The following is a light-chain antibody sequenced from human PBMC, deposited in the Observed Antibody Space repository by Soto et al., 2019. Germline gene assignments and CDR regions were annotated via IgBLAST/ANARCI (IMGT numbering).Light chain of an antibody. Sequence: QSVLTQPPSASGSPGQSVTISCTGTSSDVGAYDYVSWYQQNPGKAPKLIISEVSDRPSGVSNRFSGSKSGNTASLTISGLQAEDEADYFCSSYTTTNTLWVFGGGTQLTVL. CDR1: SSDVGAYDY. V-gene: IGLV2-14*01. CDR2: EVS. CDR3: SSYTTTNTLWV. J-gene: IGLJ3*02.